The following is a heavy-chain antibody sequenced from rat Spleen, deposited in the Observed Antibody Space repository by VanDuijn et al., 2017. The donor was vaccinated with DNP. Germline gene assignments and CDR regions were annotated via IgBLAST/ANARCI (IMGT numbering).Heavy chain of an antibody. J-gene: IGHJ2*01. CDR3: TRTSGFDY. CDR1: GFSITSYS. D-gene: IGHD1-4*01. V-gene: IGHV3-1*01. CDR2: INYSGNT. Sequence: EVQLQESGPGLVGPSQSLSLTCSVTGFSITSYSWGWIRRFPGNKMEWMGYINYSGNTGYNPSLKSRISITRDTSKNQFFLQLNSVTPEDTATYYCTRTSGFDYWGQGVMVTVSS.